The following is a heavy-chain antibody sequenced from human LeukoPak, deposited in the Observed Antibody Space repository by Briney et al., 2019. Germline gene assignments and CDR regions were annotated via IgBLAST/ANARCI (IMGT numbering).Heavy chain of an antibody. Sequence: GGSLRLSCAASGFTFSSYWMSWVRQAPGKGLEWEANIKQDGSEKYYVDSVKGRFTISRDNAKNSLYLQMNSLRAEDTAVYYCARDVARVAADPYYYYYYMDVWGKGTTVTISS. CDR3: ARDVARVAADPYYYYYYMDV. V-gene: IGHV3-7*01. D-gene: IGHD6-13*01. CDR2: IKQDGSEK. CDR1: GFTFSSYW. J-gene: IGHJ6*03.